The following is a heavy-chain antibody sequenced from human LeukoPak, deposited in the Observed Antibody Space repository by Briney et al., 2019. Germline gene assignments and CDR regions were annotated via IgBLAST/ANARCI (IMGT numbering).Heavy chain of an antibody. CDR3: ARTRDVPFDY. Sequence: GGSLRLSCAASGFTLSSYEMKWVRQAPGRGLEWLSHISNSGSSIHYADSVKGRFNISRDNAKNSLYLQMNSLRADDTAVYYCARTRDVPFDYWGQGTLVTVSS. CDR2: ISNSGSSI. J-gene: IGHJ4*02. V-gene: IGHV3-48*03. CDR1: GFTLSSYE. D-gene: IGHD5-24*01.